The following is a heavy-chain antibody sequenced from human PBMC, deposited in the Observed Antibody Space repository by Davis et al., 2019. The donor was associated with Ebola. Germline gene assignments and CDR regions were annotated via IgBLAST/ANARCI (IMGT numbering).Heavy chain of an antibody. CDR1: GFSLSTTGVG. D-gene: IGHD6-13*01. V-gene: IGHV2-5*02. CDR3: AHSPAAAGTFDP. CDR2: IYWDDGK. Sequence: SGPTLVKPTQTLMLTCTFSGFSLSTTGVGVGWIRQPPGKALEWLALIYWDDGKRYSPSLKSRLTITKGTSKNQVVLTMTNMDPVDTATYYCAHSPAAAGTFDPWGQGTLVTVSS. J-gene: IGHJ5*02.